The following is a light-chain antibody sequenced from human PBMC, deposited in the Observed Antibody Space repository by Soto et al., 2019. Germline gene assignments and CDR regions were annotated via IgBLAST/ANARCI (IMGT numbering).Light chain of an antibody. Sequence: QSVLPQPASVSGSPGQSITISCTGTSSDVGTYDAVSWYQHHPGKVPRLMIYEVDKRPSGVSYRFSGSKSGNTASLTISWLQAEDEADYYCCSYAGTSYVFGSGTKVTVL. CDR3: CSYAGTSYV. CDR1: SSDVGTYDA. CDR2: EVD. J-gene: IGLJ1*01. V-gene: IGLV2-23*02.